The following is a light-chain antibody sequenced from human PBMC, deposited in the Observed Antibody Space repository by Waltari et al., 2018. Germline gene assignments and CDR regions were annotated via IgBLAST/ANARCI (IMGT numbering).Light chain of an antibody. CDR3: MQGLQSPT. J-gene: IGKJ2*01. CDR2: LGS. V-gene: IGKV2-28*01. CDR1: QSLLHSNGYNY. Sequence: IVLTQSPLSLPVTPGEPASISCRSSQSLLHSNGYNYLDWYLQKPGQSPQLLIDLGSNRPAGVPDRFSGSGSGTDFTLKISRVEAEDVGVYYCMQGLQSPTFGQGTKLEI.